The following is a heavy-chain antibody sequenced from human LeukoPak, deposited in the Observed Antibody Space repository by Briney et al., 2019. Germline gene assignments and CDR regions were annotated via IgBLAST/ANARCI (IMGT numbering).Heavy chain of an antibody. Sequence: SETLSLTCTVSGDSISTSNSYWGWIRQPPGKGLEWIGSIYYSGNTYYNASLKSRVTISVDTSKNQFSLKLSSVTAADTAVYYCARGRLRYYYGSGSVDFDYWGQGTLVTVSS. CDR1: GDSISTSNSY. V-gene: IGHV4-39*01. D-gene: IGHD3-10*01. CDR2: IYYSGNT. J-gene: IGHJ4*02. CDR3: ARGRLRYYYGSGSVDFDY.